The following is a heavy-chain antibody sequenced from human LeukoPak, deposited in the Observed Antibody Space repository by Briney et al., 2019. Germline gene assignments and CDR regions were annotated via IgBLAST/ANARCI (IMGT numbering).Heavy chain of an antibody. D-gene: IGHD2-15*01. CDR3: ARGARLYCSGGSCYSGY. Sequence: ASVKVSCKASGYTFTSYYMHWVRQAPGQGLEWMGIINPSGGSTSYAQKFQGRVTMTRDTSTSTVYMELSSLRSEDTAVYYCARGARLYCSGGSCYSGYWGQGTLVTASS. J-gene: IGHJ4*02. CDR2: INPSGGST. V-gene: IGHV1-46*01. CDR1: GYTFTSYY.